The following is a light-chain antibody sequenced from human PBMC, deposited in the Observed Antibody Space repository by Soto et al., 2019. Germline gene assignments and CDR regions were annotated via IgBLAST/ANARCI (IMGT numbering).Light chain of an antibody. CDR2: EVS. V-gene: IGLV2-14*01. CDR3: SSYTSSSTRV. CDR1: SSDVGGYNY. Sequence: QPALTQPASVSGSAGKSITISCTGTSSDVGGYNYVSWYQQHPGKAPKLMIYEVSNRPSGVSNRFSGSKSGNTASLTISGLQAEDEADYYCSSYTSSSTRVFGGGTKLTV. J-gene: IGLJ3*02.